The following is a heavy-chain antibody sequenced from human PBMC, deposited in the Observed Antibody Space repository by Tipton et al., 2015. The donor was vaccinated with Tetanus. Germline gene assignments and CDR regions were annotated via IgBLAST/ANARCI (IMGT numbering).Heavy chain of an antibody. V-gene: IGHV3-23*01. J-gene: IGHJ6*02. CDR3: ARERIEAFYYHGLDV. D-gene: IGHD2-21*01. CDR1: GFTFSNYG. CDR2: VDYSGAST. Sequence: SLRLSCAGSGFTFSNYGMSWVRQAPGKGLEWVSDVDYSGASTFYADSVKGRFTISKDNFKSTLYLQVNSLRAEDTAVYYCARERIEAFYYHGLDVWGPGTTVTVSS.